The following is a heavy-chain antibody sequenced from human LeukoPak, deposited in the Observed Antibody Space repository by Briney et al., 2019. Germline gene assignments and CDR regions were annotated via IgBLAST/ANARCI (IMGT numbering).Heavy chain of an antibody. Sequence: PSQTLSLTCTVSGGSISSGGYYWSWIRQHPGKGLEWIGYIYYSGSTYYNPSLKSRVTISVDTSKNQFSLKLSSVTAADTAVYYCARDGLRAAGTHFDYWGQGTLVTVSS. CDR1: GGSISSGGYY. D-gene: IGHD6-13*01. CDR2: IYYSGST. CDR3: ARDGLRAAGTHFDY. J-gene: IGHJ4*02. V-gene: IGHV4-31*03.